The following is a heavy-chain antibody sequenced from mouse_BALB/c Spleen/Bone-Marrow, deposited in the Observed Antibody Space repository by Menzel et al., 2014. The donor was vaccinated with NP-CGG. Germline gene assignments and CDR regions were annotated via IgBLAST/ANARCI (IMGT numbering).Heavy chain of an antibody. V-gene: IGHV1-14*01. J-gene: IGHJ2*01. Sequence: VQLQQSGPELVKPGASVKMSCKASGSTFTSYVMHWVKQKPGQGLEWIGYINPYNDGSKYNEKFKGKATLTSDKSSSTAYMELSSLTSEDSAVYYCARYYYGYYFDYWGQGTTLTVSS. D-gene: IGHD1-2*01. CDR2: INPYNDGS. CDR1: GSTFTSYV. CDR3: ARYYYGYYFDY.